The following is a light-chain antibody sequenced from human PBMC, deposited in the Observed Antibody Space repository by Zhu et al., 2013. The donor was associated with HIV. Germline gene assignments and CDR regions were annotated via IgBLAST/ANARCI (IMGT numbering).Light chain of an antibody. V-gene: IGLV2-23*02. CDR3: CSYAGSSTLI. CDR2: EVN. Sequence: QSALTQSASVSGSPGQSITISCTGTSSDVGSYNLVSWYQQHPGKAPKLIIYEVNKRPSGVSNRFSGSKSGNTASLTISGLQAEDEADYYCCSYAGSSTLIFGGGTKLTVL. CDR1: SSDVGSYNL. J-gene: IGLJ2*01.